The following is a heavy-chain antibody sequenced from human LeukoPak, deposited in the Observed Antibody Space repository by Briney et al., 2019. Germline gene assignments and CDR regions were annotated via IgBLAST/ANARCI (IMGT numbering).Heavy chain of an antibody. D-gene: IGHD3-22*01. V-gene: IGHV3-30*18. Sequence: GRSLRLSCAASGFAFSSYGMHWVRQAPGKGLEWVAVISYDGSNKYYADSVKGRFTISRDNSKNTLYLQMNSLRAEDTAVYYCAKLHYDSSGYYYVAIDYWGQGTLVTVSS. CDR1: GFAFSSYG. CDR2: ISYDGSNK. J-gene: IGHJ4*02. CDR3: AKLHYDSSGYYYVAIDY.